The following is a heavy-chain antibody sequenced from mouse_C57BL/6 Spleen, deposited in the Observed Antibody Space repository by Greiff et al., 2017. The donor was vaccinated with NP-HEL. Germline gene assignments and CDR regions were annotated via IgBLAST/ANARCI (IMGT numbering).Heavy chain of an antibody. Sequence: EVKVVESGGGLVKPGGSLKLSCAASGFTFSSYAMSWVRQTPEKRLEWVATISDGGSYTYYPDNVQGRFTISRDNAKNNLYLQMSHLKSEDTAMYYCARGGTTANYYAMDYWGQGTSVTVSS. CDR1: GFTFSSYA. V-gene: IGHV5-4*03. CDR2: ISDGGSYT. J-gene: IGHJ4*01. CDR3: ARGGTTANYYAMDY. D-gene: IGHD1-2*01.